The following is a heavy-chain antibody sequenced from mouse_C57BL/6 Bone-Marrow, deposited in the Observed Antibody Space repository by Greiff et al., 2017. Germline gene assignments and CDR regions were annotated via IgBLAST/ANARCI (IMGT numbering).Heavy chain of an antibody. CDR2: IDPSDSYT. Sequence: VQLQQPGAELVRPGTSVKLSCKASGYTFTSYWMHWVKQRPGQGLEWIGVIDPSDSYTNYNQKFKGKATLTVDTSSSTAYMQLSSLTSEDSAVYYCARRTTVRGDDWGKGTTLTVSS. CDR3: ARRTTVRGDD. J-gene: IGHJ2*01. V-gene: IGHV1-59*01. CDR1: GYTFTSYW. D-gene: IGHD1-1*01.